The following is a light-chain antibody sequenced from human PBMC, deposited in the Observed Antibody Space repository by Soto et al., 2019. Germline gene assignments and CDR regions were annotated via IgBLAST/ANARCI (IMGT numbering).Light chain of an antibody. CDR2: GTS. Sequence: EIVLTQSPGILSLSPGARATLSCRASQTVAYTSLAWYQQRPGQAPRLLIYGTSTRPTGTPDRFIGSGSGTAFTLTISRLEPEDFAVYYCQQYVTTPRTFGQGTKVEFE. V-gene: IGKV3-20*01. J-gene: IGKJ1*01. CDR3: QQYVTTPRT. CDR1: QTVAYTS.